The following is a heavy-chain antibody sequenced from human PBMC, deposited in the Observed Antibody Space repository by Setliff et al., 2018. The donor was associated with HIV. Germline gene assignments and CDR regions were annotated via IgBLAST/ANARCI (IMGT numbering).Heavy chain of an antibody. CDR2: ISSGGEIM. Sequence: PSETLSLTCTVSGDSISNYYWNWIRQPAGKGLEWVSAISSGGEIMLYADSVKGRFTISRDNSKNTLYLQMISLRADDTAVYYCAKSLLVAGNDYWGQGTLVTVSS. V-gene: IGHV3-23*01. CDR3: AKSLLVAGNDY. J-gene: IGHJ4*02. CDR1: GDSISNYY. D-gene: IGHD2-8*02.